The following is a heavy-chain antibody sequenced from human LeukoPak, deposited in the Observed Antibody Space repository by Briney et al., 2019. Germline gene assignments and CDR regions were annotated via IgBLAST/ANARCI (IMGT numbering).Heavy chain of an antibody. CDR1: GFTFSSYW. J-gene: IGHJ4*02. D-gene: IGHD3-3*01. CDR2: IKQDGSEK. V-gene: IGHV3-7*01. CDR3: ARDARFLEWLLYVERWYFDY. Sequence: GGSLRLSCAASGFTFSSYWMSWVRQAPGKGPEWVANIKQDGSEKYYVDSVKGRFTISRDNAKNSLYLQMNSLRAEDTAVYYCARDARFLEWLLYVERWYFDYWGQGTLVTVSS.